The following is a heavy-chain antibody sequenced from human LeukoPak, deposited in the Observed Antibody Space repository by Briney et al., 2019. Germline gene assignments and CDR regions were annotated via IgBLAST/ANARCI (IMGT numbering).Heavy chain of an antibody. D-gene: IGHD3-22*01. CDR2: IYPGDSDT. CDR3: ARVHYYETSDWGYYFDY. J-gene: IGHJ4*02. CDR1: GYSFTSYW. Sequence: GESLRISCKGSGYSFTSYWIGWVRQMPGKGLEWMGIIYPGDSDTRYSPSFQGQVTISADKSISTAYLQWSSLKASDTAMYYCARVHYYETSDWGYYFDYWGQGTLVTVSS. V-gene: IGHV5-51*01.